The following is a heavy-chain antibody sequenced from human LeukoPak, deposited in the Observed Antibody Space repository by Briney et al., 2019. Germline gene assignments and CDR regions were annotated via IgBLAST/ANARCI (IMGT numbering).Heavy chain of an antibody. V-gene: IGHV3-15*01. CDR1: GFSFSNAW. Sequence: GGSLRLSCAASGFSFSNAWMSWVRQAPGKGLEWVGRIKSKTDGGTTDYAAPVKGRFTISRDDSKNTLYLQMNSLKTEDTAVYYCTTDLYDFWSGFPFDYWGQGTLVTVSS. D-gene: IGHD3-3*01. CDR3: TTDLYDFWSGFPFDY. J-gene: IGHJ4*02. CDR2: IKSKTDGGTT.